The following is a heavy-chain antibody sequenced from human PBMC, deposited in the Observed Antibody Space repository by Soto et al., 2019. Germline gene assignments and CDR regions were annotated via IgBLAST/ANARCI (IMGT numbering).Heavy chain of an antibody. CDR1: GYTFTSYY. V-gene: IGHV1-69*13. CDR3: ATPPAGDYYYGMDV. CDR2: IIRIFGTA. Sequence: SVKVSCKASGYTFTSYYMHWVRQAPGQGLEWMGGIIRIFGTADYAQKFQGRVTITADESTSTAYMELSSLRSEDTAVYYCATPPAGDYYYGMDVWG. J-gene: IGHJ6*02.